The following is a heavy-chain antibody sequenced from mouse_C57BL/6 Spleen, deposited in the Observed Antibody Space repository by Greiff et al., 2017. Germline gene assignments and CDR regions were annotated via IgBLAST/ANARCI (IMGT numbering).Heavy chain of an antibody. CDR2: IWSGGST. J-gene: IGHJ4*01. CDR1: GFSLTSYG. Sequence: QVQLKESGPGLVQPSQSLSITCTVSGFSLTSYGVHWVRQSPGKGLEWLGVIWSGGSTDYNAAFISRLSISKDNSKSQVFFKMNSLQADDTAIYYCARTRYDSYYYAMDYWGQGTSVTVSS. CDR3: ARTRYDSYYYAMDY. D-gene: IGHD2-4*01. V-gene: IGHV2-2*01.